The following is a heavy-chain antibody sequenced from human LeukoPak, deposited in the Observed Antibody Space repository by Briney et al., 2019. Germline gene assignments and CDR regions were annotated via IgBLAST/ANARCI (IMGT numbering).Heavy chain of an antibody. CDR3: AKDAQRGFDYSNSLEN. J-gene: IGHJ4*02. Sequence: GGSLRLSCTASEFTFGDYAMSWVRQAPGKGREWVAVIWNDGSNQYYADSVKGRFTVSRDNSQNTLYLQMNSLRPEDTAVYYCAKDAQRGFDYSNSLENWGQGILVTVSS. D-gene: IGHD4-11*01. V-gene: IGHV3-33*06. CDR2: IWNDGSNQ. CDR1: EFTFGDYA.